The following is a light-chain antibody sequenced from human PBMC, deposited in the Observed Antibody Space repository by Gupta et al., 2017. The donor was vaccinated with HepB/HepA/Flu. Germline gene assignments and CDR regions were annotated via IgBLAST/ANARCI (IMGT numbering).Light chain of an antibody. Sequence: QSVLTQPPSASGTPGQRLTIPCSRSTSNIGVNTVNWYQHVPGSAPKLLMYDNDQRPSGVPDRFSASKSGTSASLAISGLQSGDEADYYCAAWHDSVDAPVFGGGTKLTVL. J-gene: IGLJ2*01. V-gene: IGLV1-44*01. CDR1: TSNIGVNT. CDR3: AAWHDSVDAPV. CDR2: DND.